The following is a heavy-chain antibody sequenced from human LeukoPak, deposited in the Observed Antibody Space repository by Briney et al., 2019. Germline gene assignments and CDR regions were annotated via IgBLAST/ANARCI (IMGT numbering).Heavy chain of an antibody. V-gene: IGHV1-8*01. CDR3: ARGRKWELVTSQFDY. J-gene: IGHJ4*02. D-gene: IGHD1-26*01. Sequence: GASVKVSCKASGYTFTSYDINWVRQATGQGLEWMGWMNPNSGNTGYAQKFQGRVTMTRNTSISTAYMELGSLRSEDTAVYYCARGRKWELVTSQFDYWGQGTLVTVSS. CDR1: GYTFTSYD. CDR2: MNPNSGNT.